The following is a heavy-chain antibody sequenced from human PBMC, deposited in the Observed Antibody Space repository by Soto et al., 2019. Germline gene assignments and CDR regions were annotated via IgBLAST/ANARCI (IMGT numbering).Heavy chain of an antibody. CDR1: GFTFGNSA. V-gene: IGHV3-23*01. D-gene: IGHD3-10*01. CDR3: ARYGSGSRGNNWFDP. CDR2: ISGSGVAT. Sequence: GGSLRLSCAASGFTFGNSAMSWVRQAPGGGLEWISSISGSGVATFYAVSVEGRFTISRDNARNTLHLQMNSLRAEDTAVYYCARYGSGSRGNNWFDPWGQGTLVTVSS. J-gene: IGHJ5*02.